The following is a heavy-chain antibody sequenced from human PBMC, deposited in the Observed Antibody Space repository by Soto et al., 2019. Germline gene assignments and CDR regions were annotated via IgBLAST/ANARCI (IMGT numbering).Heavy chain of an antibody. Sequence: GGSLRLSCAASGFTFSSYGMHWVRQAPGKGLEWVAVISYDGSNKYYADSVKGRFTISRDNSKNTLYLQMNSLRAEDTAVYYCAREGMGFSNWFDPRGQGTLVTVSS. CDR3: AREGMGFSNWFDP. J-gene: IGHJ5*02. D-gene: IGHD2-8*01. V-gene: IGHV3-30*03. CDR1: GFTFSSYG. CDR2: ISYDGSNK.